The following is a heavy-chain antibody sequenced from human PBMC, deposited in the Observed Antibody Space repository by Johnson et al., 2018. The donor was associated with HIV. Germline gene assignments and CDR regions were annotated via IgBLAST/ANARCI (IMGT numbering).Heavy chain of an antibody. CDR3: TTEWDGLDAFDI. D-gene: IGHD1-14*01. J-gene: IGHJ3*02. CDR2: ISYDGSNK. CDR1: GFTFNSYA. Sequence: QVQLVESGGGVVQPGRSLRLSCAASGFTFNSYAMHWVRQAPGKGLEWVAIISYDGSNKYYADSVKGRFTISRDNSKNTLYLQMNSLKTEDTAVYYCTTEWDGLDAFDIWGQGTMVTVSS. V-gene: IGHV3-30-3*01.